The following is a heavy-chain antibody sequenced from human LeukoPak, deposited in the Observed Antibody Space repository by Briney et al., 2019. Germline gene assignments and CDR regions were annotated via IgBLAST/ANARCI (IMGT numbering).Heavy chain of an antibody. D-gene: IGHD3-22*01. Sequence: GGSLRLSCAASAFTFTTYSMNWVRQAPGKGLEWLSYISSSSNTIYYADSVKGRFTISRDNAKNSLYLQMNSLRAEDTAVYYCASLIPYYYDSSTYSPGDYWGQGTMVTVSS. J-gene: IGHJ4*02. CDR1: AFTFTTYS. V-gene: IGHV3-48*01. CDR3: ASLIPYYYDSSTYSPGDY. CDR2: ISSSSNTI.